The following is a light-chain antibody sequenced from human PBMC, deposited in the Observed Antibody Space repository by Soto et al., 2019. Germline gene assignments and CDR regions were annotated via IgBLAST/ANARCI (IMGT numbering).Light chain of an antibody. J-gene: IGKJ5*01. CDR1: QSITSTY. Sequence: VLTPSPGTLSFSPGETATLSCRAIQSITSTYLAWYQQKPGQAPRILIYGASSRATGIPDRFSGSGSGTDFTLTISRLEPEDFAVYYCQQYGSSPPITFGHGTRLEIK. CDR2: GAS. V-gene: IGKV3-20*01. CDR3: QQYGSSPPIT.